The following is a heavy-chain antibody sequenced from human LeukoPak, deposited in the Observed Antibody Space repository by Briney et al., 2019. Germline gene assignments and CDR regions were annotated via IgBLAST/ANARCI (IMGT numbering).Heavy chain of an antibody. D-gene: IGHD6-13*01. V-gene: IGHV3-21*01. CDR3: AGDGGQYSSSCKENWFDP. Sequence: PGGSLRLSCAASGFTFSSYSMNWVRQAPGKGLEWVSSISSSSSYIYYADSVKGRFTISRDNAKNSLYLQMNSLRAEDTAVYYCAGDGGQYSSSCKENWFDPWGQGTLVTVSS. J-gene: IGHJ5*02. CDR1: GFTFSSYS. CDR2: ISSSSSYI.